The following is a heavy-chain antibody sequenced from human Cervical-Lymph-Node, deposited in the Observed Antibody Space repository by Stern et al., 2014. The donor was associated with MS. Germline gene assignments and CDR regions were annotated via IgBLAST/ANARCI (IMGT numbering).Heavy chain of an antibody. J-gene: IGHJ6*02. CDR3: AKDRRGGYNYLYGMDV. CDR2: QCYDGGNR. D-gene: IGHD5-18*01. Sequence: QVQLVESGGGVVQPGTSLRLSCTGSRFTFRSYGIHWVRQAPGKGLEWVSVQCYDGGNRQYADYVKGRFTISRDNSKNTVYLHLNSLRPEDTGVYHCAKDRRGGYNYLYGMDVWGQGTTVTVS. CDR1: RFTFRSYG. V-gene: IGHV3-33*03.